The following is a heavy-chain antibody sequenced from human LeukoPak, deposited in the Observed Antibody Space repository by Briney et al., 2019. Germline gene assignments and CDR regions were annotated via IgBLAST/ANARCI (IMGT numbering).Heavy chain of an antibody. Sequence: PSETLSLTCAVSGGSFSGYYWSWIRQPPGKGLEWIGEINHSGSTNYNPSLKSRVSISVDTSKNQFSPKLNSVTAADTAVYYCARGQGWELLSQYYFDYWGQGTLVTVSS. D-gene: IGHD1-26*01. CDR3: ARGQGWELLSQYYFDY. CDR1: GGSFSGYY. CDR2: INHSGST. V-gene: IGHV4-34*01. J-gene: IGHJ4*02.